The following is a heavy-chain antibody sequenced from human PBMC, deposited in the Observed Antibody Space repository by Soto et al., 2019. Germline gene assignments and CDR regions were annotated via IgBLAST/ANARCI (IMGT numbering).Heavy chain of an antibody. V-gene: IGHV3-23*01. D-gene: IGHD5-18*01. CDR1: GFSFRNYD. J-gene: IGHJ3*01. CDR3: AKVGYSYGAQNL. CDR2: IRGSGDKT. Sequence: EGELLESGGGVVQPGRSLRLSCAASGFSFRNYDMSWVRQAPGKGLEWVSTIRGSGDKTYYADSVKGRFTISRDNSKDTLSLQMDSLRAEDTDLSYCAKVGYSYGAQNLWGQGTMVTVSS.